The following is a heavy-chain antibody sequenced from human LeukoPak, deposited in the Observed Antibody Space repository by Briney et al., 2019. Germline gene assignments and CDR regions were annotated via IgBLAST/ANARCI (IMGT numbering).Heavy chain of an antibody. J-gene: IGHJ4*02. V-gene: IGHV4-59*12. CDR3: ARDGCSGGSCYSY. Sequence: SETLSLTCSVSGGSISGYYWSWIRQPPGKGLEWIGYIYYSGTTIYNPSLKSRLTISLDTSKNQFSLKLSSVTAADTAVYYCARDGCSGGSCYSYWGQGTLVTVSS. CDR2: IYYSGTT. CDR1: GGSISGYY. D-gene: IGHD2-15*01.